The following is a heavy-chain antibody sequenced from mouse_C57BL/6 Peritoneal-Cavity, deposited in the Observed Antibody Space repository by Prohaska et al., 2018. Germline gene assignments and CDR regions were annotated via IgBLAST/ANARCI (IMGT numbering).Heavy chain of an antibody. CDR3: ATLVFAY. D-gene: IGHD2-10*02. CDR1: GYTFTSYW. V-gene: IGHV1-50*01. CDR2: IDPSDSYT. J-gene: IGHJ3*01. Sequence: QVQLQQPGAELVKPGASVNLSCKASGYTFTSYWMQWVKQRPGQGLEWIGEIDPSDSYTNYNQKFKGKATLTVDTSSSTAYMQLSSLTSEDSAVYYCATLVFAYWGQGTLVTVSA.